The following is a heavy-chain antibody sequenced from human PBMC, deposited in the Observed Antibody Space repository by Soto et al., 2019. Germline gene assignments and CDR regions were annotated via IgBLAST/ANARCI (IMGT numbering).Heavy chain of an antibody. D-gene: IGHD2-2*01. V-gene: IGHV3-23*01. CDR2: ISGSGGST. CDR1: GVTFSSYA. Sequence: PGGSLRLSCAASGVTFSSYAMSWVRQAPGKGLEWVSAISGSGGSTYYADSVKGRFTISRDNSKNTLYLQMNSLRAEDTAVYYCATEYGEVVPAAQEDLDYYYMDVWGKGTTVTVSS. J-gene: IGHJ6*03. CDR3: ATEYGEVVPAAQEDLDYYYMDV.